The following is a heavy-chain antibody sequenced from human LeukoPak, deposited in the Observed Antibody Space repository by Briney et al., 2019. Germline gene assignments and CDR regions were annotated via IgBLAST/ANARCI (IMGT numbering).Heavy chain of an antibody. CDR3: AKEGVHGGYCSGGSCQLN. CDR2: ISYDGSNK. V-gene: IGHV3-30*18. CDR1: GFTFSSYG. Sequence: PGGSLRLSCAASGFTFSSYGMHWVRQAPGKGLEWVAVISYDGSNKYYADSVKGRFTISRDNSKNTLYLQMNSLRAEDTAVYYCAKEGVHGGYCSGGSCQLNWGQGTMVTVSS. J-gene: IGHJ3*01. D-gene: IGHD2-15*01.